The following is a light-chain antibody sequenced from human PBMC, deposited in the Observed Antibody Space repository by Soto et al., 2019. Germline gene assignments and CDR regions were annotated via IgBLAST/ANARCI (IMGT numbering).Light chain of an antibody. CDR1: SSDVGGYNY. CDR3: SSYTSSSTYV. Sequence: QSALTQPASVSGSPGQSITISCTGTSSDVGGYNYVSWYQQHPGKAPKLMIYEVSNRPSGVSNRFSGSKSGNTASLTIPGLXAXXXAXYYCSSYTSSSTYVFGTGTKLTVL. V-gene: IGLV2-14*01. CDR2: EVS. J-gene: IGLJ1*01.